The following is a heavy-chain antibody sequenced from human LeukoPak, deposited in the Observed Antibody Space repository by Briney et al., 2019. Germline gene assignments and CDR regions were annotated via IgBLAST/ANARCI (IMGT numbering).Heavy chain of an antibody. CDR3: AREGRSGSYLGRFDP. V-gene: IGHV3-11*05. CDR1: GFTFSVYY. Sequence: GGSLRLSCAASGFTFSVYYMSWIRQAPGRGLEWVSYISTSVTYTEYADSVKGRFTISRDNAKNSLYLQMNSLRAEDTAVYYCAREGRSGSYLGRFDPWGQGTLVTVSS. CDR2: ISTSVTYT. J-gene: IGHJ5*02. D-gene: IGHD1-26*01.